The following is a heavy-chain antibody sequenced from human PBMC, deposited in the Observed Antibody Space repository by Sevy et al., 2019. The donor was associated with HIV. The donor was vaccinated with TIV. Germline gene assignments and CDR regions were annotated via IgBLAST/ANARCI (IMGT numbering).Heavy chain of an antibody. V-gene: IGHV4-59*01. CDR1: GGSISNYY. Sequence: SETLSLTCTVSGGSISNYYWNWIRQPPGKGLEWIGYIYYSGTTNYNPSLKTRVTISVDTSNNQFSLKVTSVTAADTAVYYCARRIYSYGYWREFDYRGQGTLVTVSS. CDR3: ARRIYSYGYWREFDY. D-gene: IGHD5-18*01. J-gene: IGHJ4*02. CDR2: IYYSGTT.